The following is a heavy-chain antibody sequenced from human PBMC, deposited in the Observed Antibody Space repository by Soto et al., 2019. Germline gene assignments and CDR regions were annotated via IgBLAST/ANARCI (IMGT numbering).Heavy chain of an antibody. CDR2: IKSKSDGETA. CDR3: AITAMINRDSSTSFDY. Sequence: GGSLRLSCAASGLTFINVWMTWVRQAPWKGLEWVGRIKSKSDGETADVAAPVKARFTISRDDSKNTVFLEMNSLKSEDTALYYCAITAMINRDSSTSFDYWGRGTQVTVSS. CDR1: GLTFINVW. D-gene: IGHD5-18*01. J-gene: IGHJ4*02. V-gene: IGHV3-15*01.